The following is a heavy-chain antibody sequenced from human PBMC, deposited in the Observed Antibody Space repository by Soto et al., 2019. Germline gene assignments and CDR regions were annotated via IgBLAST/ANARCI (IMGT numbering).Heavy chain of an antibody. Sequence: PGGSLRLSCAASGFSFGSYALSWVRQAPGEGLEWVSTISGSDGKTFYADSVKGRFSISRDTSQSTLYLQMNSLRADDTAIYYCARWSYLDYWGQGTRVTVSS. V-gene: IGHV3-23*01. J-gene: IGHJ4*02. CDR2: ISGSDGKT. D-gene: IGHD3-3*01. CDR1: GFSFGSYA. CDR3: ARWSYLDY.